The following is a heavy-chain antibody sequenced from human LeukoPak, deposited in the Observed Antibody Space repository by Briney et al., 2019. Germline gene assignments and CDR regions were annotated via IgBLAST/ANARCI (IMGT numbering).Heavy chain of an antibody. CDR1: GFTFSSYA. CDR3: ARDSSGYDLIGGFDY. CDR2: ISYDGSNK. D-gene: IGHD5-12*01. Sequence: GRSLRLSCAASGFTFSSYAVHWVRQAPGKGLEWVAVISYDGSNKYYADSVKGRFTVSRDNSKNTLYLQMNSLRAEDTAVYYCARDSSGYDLIGGFDYWGQGTLVTVSS. V-gene: IGHV3-30*04. J-gene: IGHJ4*02.